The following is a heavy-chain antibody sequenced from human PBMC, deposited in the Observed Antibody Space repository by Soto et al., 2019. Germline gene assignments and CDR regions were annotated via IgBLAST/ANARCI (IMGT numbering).Heavy chain of an antibody. CDR3: ARAVAVAADFDY. V-gene: IGHV1-3*01. J-gene: IGHJ4*02. D-gene: IGHD6-19*01. CDR1: GYTFTAYA. Sequence: ASVKVSCKASGYTFTAYAMHWVRQAPGQRLEWMGWINAGNGNTKYSQKFQGRVTITRDTSASTAYMELSSLRSEDTAVYYCARAVAVAADFDYWGQGTLVTVSS. CDR2: INAGNGNT.